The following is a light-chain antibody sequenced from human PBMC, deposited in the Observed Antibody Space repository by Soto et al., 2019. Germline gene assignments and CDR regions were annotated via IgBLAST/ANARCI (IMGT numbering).Light chain of an antibody. J-gene: IGKJ3*01. Sequence: DIQMTQSPSSLSASVGDTVTITCRASQGISNSLAWFQQKPGRVPQFLIYAASTLQQEVPPRFSGSGSGTDFTLTISSLQPEDVATYYCQNYNSAPLTFGPGTRVEIK. CDR2: AAS. CDR3: QNYNSAPLT. CDR1: QGISNS. V-gene: IGKV1-27*01.